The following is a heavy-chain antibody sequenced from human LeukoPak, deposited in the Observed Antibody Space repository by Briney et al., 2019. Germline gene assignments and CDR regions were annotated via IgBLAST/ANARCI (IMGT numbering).Heavy chain of an antibody. Sequence: GGSLRLSCAASGFSLSNYGVNWVRQAPGKGLEWVSGLTGSSGTAYSAGSVKGRFTISRDDSKNTLYLQMSSLRVDDTAIYYCAKSGASPLYHMDVWGKGATVTVSS. J-gene: IGHJ6*03. CDR3: AKSGASPLYHMDV. CDR2: LTGSSGTA. CDR1: GFSLSNYG. D-gene: IGHD1-26*01. V-gene: IGHV3-23*01.